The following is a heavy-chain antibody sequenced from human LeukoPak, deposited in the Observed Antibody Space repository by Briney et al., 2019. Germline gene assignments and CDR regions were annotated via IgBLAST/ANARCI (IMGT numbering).Heavy chain of an antibody. CDR2: IKQDGSEK. CDR3: ARIRFLEANFDY. V-gene: IGHV3-7*01. D-gene: IGHD3-3*01. J-gene: IGHJ4*02. Sequence: GGSLGLSCVATGFTFSSYWMSWVRQAPGKGLEWVANIKQDGSEKYYVDSVKGRFTISRDNAKNSLDLQMNSLRAEDTAVYYCARIRFLEANFDYWGQGTLVTVSS. CDR1: GFTFSSYW.